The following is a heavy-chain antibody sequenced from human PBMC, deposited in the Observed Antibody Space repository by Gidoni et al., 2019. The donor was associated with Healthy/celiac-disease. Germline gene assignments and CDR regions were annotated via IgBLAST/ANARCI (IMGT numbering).Heavy chain of an antibody. Sequence: SCAASGFTFSSYGLHWVRQAPGKGLEWVAVIWYDGSNKYYADSVKGRFTISRDNSKNTLYLQMNSLRAEDTAVYYCARSPSGSYYSGWFDPWGQGTLVTVSS. J-gene: IGHJ5*02. CDR2: IWYDGSNK. V-gene: IGHV3-33*01. CDR3: ARSPSGSYYSGWFDP. CDR1: GFTFSSYG. D-gene: IGHD1-26*01.